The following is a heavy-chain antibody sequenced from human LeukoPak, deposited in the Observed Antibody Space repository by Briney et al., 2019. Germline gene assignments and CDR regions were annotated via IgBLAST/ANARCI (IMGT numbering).Heavy chain of an antibody. V-gene: IGHV3-30*04. J-gene: IGHJ5*02. CDR2: ISYDGGDK. D-gene: IGHD2-15*01. CDR1: GFTFRSYT. CDR3: ARVKDIVVVVAATLGYWFDP. Sequence: GGSLRLSCAASGFTFRSYTMQWVRQAPGKGLEWVAVISYDGGDKYYADSVKGRFTISRDNAKNSLYLQMNSLRAEDTAVYYCARVKDIVVVVAATLGYWFDPWGQGTLVTVSS.